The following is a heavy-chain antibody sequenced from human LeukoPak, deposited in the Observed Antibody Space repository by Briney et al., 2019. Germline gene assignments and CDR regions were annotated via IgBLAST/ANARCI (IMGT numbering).Heavy chain of an antibody. D-gene: IGHD6-19*01. CDR2: LYSGGTT. CDR3: ARAVVGKEDLDY. V-gene: IGHV3-66*02. Sequence: GGSLRLSCAASAFTVSSNCMTWVRQAPGKGLEWVSVLYSGGTTYYPDSVKGRFTVSRDNPKNTLYLQMDTLGAEDTAVYFCARAVVGKEDLDYWGQGTLVTVSS. J-gene: IGHJ4*02. CDR1: AFTVSSNC.